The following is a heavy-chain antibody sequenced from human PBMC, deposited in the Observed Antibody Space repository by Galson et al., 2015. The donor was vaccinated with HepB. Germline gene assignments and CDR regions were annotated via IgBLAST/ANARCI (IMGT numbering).Heavy chain of an antibody. CDR2: IYPGDSDT. Sequence: QSGAEVKKPGESLKISCKGSGYSFTSYWIGWVRQMPGKGLEWMGIIYPGDSDTRYSPSFQGQVTISADKSISTAYLQWSSLKASDTAMYYCARHGERYCSGGSCPLGGDWFDPWGQGTLVTVSS. D-gene: IGHD2-15*01. CDR3: ARHGERYCSGGSCPLGGDWFDP. J-gene: IGHJ5*02. V-gene: IGHV5-51*01. CDR1: GYSFTSYW.